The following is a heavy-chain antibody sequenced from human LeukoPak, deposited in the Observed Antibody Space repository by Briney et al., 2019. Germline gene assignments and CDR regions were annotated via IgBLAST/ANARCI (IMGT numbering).Heavy chain of an antibody. D-gene: IGHD2-2*01. J-gene: IGHJ5*02. CDR2: ISAYNGNT. CDR1: GYTFTSYG. Sequence: GASVKVSCKASGYTFTSYGISWVRQAPGQGLEWMGWISAYNGNTNYAQKLQGRVTMTTDTSTSTAYMELRSLRSDDTAVYYCARDQPQDIVVVPAAISWFDPWGQGTLVTVSS. V-gene: IGHV1-18*01. CDR3: ARDQPQDIVVVPAAISWFDP.